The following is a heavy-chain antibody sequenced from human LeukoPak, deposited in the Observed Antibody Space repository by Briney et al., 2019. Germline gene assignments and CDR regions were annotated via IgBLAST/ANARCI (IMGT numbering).Heavy chain of an antibody. D-gene: IGHD5-24*01. CDR3: ARLKDDYIIDS. V-gene: IGHV5-51*01. Sequence: GESLKISCKGSGYTFTSYWIGWVRQMPGKGLEWMGIIYPGDSDTRYSSSFQGQVTISADKSISTAYLQWGSLKASDTSMYYCARLKDDYIIDSWGQGTLVTVSS. CDR1: GYTFTSYW. CDR2: IYPGDSDT. J-gene: IGHJ5*01.